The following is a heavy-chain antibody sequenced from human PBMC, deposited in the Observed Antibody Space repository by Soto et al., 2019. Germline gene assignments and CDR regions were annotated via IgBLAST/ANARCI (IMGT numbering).Heavy chain of an antibody. Sequence: SETLSLTCAVYGGSFSGYYWSWIRQPPGKGLEWIGEINHSGSTNYNPSLKGRVTISVDTSKNQFSLKLSSVTAADTAVYYCARGRITMVRGVITKVYYFDYWGQGTLVTVSS. J-gene: IGHJ4*02. CDR3: ARGRITMVRGVITKVYYFDY. V-gene: IGHV4-34*01. CDR1: GGSFSGYY. D-gene: IGHD3-10*01. CDR2: INHSGST.